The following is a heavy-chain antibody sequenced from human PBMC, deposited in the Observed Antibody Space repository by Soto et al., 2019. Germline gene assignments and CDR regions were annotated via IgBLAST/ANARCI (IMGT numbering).Heavy chain of an antibody. CDR1: GGSISSGDYY. D-gene: IGHD3-22*01. CDR3: ARDTYYYDSSGHRHFDY. V-gene: IGHV4-30-4*01. CDR2: IYYSGST. Sequence: SETLSLTCTVSGGSISSGDYYWSWVRQPPGKGLEWIGYIYYSGSTYYNPSLKSRVTISVDTSKNQFSLKLSSVTAADTAVYYCARDTYYYDSSGHRHFDYWGQGTLVTVSS. J-gene: IGHJ4*02.